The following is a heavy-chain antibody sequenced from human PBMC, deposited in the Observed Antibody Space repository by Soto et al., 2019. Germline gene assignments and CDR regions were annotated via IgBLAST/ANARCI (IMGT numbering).Heavy chain of an antibody. CDR3: ARGSDDTGYYFPYYFDD. D-gene: IGHD3-22*01. Sequence: PLETLSLTCTVSGDSISYYYWSWIRQPPGKGLEYIGYMYYSVSTNYNPSLKSRVTISVDTSKNQFSLNLSSVTAADTAVYYCARGSDDTGYYFPYYFDDWGLGTLVTVSS. V-gene: IGHV4-59*01. CDR2: MYYSVST. J-gene: IGHJ4*02. CDR1: GDSISYYY.